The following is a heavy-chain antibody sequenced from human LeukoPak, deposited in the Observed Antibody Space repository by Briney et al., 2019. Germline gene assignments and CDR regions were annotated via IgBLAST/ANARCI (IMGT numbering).Heavy chain of an antibody. CDR3: ARDGDAFDI. CDR2: IYYSGST. Sequence: SETLSLTCTVSGGSISSYYWSWIRQPPGKGLKWIGYIYYSGSTNYNPSLKSRVTISVDTSKNQFSLKLSSVTAADTAVYYCARDGDAFDIWGQGTMVTVSS. J-gene: IGHJ3*02. V-gene: IGHV4-59*01. CDR1: GGSISSYY.